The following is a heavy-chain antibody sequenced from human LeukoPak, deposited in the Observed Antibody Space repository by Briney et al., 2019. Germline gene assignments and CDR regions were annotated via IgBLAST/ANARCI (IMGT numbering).Heavy chain of an antibody. CDR1: GFTFSSYA. Sequence: GGSLRLSCAASGFTFSSYAMSWVRQAPGKGLEWVSGIRGSGDKTYYTDSVKGRFTISRDNSKNTLFLQMNSPRAEDTAIYYCAKDAFYYDSSGYYDGGSFDYWGQGTLVTVSS. V-gene: IGHV3-23*01. J-gene: IGHJ4*02. CDR2: IRGSGDKT. D-gene: IGHD3-22*01. CDR3: AKDAFYYDSSGYYDGGSFDY.